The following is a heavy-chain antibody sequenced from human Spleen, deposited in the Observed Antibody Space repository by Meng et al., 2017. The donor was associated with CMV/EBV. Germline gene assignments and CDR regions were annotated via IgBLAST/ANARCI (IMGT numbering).Heavy chain of an antibody. CDR3: ANRPYSNSVSGLDV. J-gene: IGHJ6*02. Sequence: SGFTFSAYTMNWVRQAPGKGLEWVSSISSSSTYIYYADSVKGRFTISRDNAKNSLHLQMNSLRAEDTAVYFCANRPYSNSVSGLDVWGQGTTVTVSS. CDR2: ISSSSTYI. V-gene: IGHV3-21*01. CDR1: GFTFSAYT. D-gene: IGHD6-6*01.